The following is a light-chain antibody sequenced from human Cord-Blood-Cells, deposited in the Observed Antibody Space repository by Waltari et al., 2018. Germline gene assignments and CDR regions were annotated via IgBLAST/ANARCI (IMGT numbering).Light chain of an antibody. Sequence: QSALTQPASVSGSPGQSITISCIGTSSDVGSYNLVSWYQQHPGKAPKRMIYEGSKRPSGVSNRFSGSKYGNTASLTITGLPGEDEADYYCCSYAGSSTLVFGGGTKLTVL. CDR2: EGS. J-gene: IGLJ2*01. CDR3: CSYAGSSTLV. CDR1: SSDVGSYNL. V-gene: IGLV2-23*01.